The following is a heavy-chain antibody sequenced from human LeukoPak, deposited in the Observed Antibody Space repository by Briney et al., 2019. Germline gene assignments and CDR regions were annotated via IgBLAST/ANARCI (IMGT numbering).Heavy chain of an antibody. D-gene: IGHD6-13*01. J-gene: IGHJ4*02. V-gene: IGHV1-18*01. CDR1: GYTFTSYG. CDR2: ISAYNGNT. CDR3: ARGRIPGGSSWYYFDY. Sequence: GASVTVSCKASGYTFTSYGISWVRQAPGQGLEWMGWISAYNGNTNYAQKLQGRVTMTTDTSTSTAYMELRSLRSDDTAVYYCARGRIPGGSSWYYFDYWGQGTLVTVSS.